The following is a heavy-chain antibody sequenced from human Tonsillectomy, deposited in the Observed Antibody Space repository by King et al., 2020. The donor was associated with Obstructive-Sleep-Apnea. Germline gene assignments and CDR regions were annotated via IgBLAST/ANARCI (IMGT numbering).Heavy chain of an antibody. CDR1: GYIFTSYG. V-gene: IGHV1-18*04. CDR3: ASDTSIVAASWFDP. D-gene: IGHD5-12*01. Sequence: VQLVQSGDEVKKPGASVKVSCKASGYIFTSYGISWVRQAPGQGLEWMGWISGYNGNTKYAQKLQGRVTLTTDTSTSTAYMELRSLRSDDTAGYYCASDTSIVAASWFDPWGQGNLVTVSS. J-gene: IGHJ5*02. CDR2: ISGYNGNT.